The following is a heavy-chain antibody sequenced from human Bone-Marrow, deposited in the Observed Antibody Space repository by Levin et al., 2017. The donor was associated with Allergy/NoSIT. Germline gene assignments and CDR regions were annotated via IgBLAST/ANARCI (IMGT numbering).Heavy chain of an antibody. D-gene: IGHD6-19*01. CDR2: VDGGNSDT. V-gene: IGHV3-11*06. J-gene: IGHJ2*01. Sequence: GESLKISCAASGFDFSDYYMTWIRQSPGKGLEWLSYVDGGNSDTNYADSVKGRFTISSDRANSSLYLQMNSLRVEDTALYYCARVAAKDAATRNWKIRHWYFDLWGRGTLVTVSS. CDR1: GFDFSDYY. CDR3: ARVAAKDAATRNWKIRHWYFDL.